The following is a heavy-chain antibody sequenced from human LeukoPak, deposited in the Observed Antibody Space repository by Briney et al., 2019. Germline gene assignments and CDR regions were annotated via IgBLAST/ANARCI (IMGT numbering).Heavy chain of an antibody. CDR3: AKDRAQQLVLDF. J-gene: IGHJ4*02. CDR1: GFTFSSYA. D-gene: IGHD6-13*01. V-gene: IGHV3-23*01. CDR2: IIGSGSST. Sequence: PGGSLRLSCAASGFTFSSYAMSWVRQAPEKGLEWVSAIIGSGSSTYYADSVKGRFTISRDNSKNTLFLQMNSLRAEDTAVYYCAKDRAQQLVLDFWGQGTLVTVSS.